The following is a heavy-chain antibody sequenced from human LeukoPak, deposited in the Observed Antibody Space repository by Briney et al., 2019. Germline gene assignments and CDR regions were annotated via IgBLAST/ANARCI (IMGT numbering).Heavy chain of an antibody. J-gene: IGHJ4*02. CDR2: IYTSGST. CDR3: ARSEYSSSYLYFDY. V-gene: IGHV4-4*07. D-gene: IGHD6-6*01. CDR1: GGSISSYN. Sequence: SETLSLTCTVSGGSISSYNWSWIRQPAGKGLEWIGRIYTSGSTNYNPSLKSRVTMSVDTSKNQFSLKLSSVTAADTAVYYCARSEYSSSYLYFDYWGQGTLVTVSS.